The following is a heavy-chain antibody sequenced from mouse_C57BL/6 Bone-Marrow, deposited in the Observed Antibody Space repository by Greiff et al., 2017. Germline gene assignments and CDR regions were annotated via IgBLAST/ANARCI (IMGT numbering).Heavy chain of an antibody. CDR2: ISYDGSN. V-gene: IGHV3-6*01. D-gene: IGHD1-1*01. CDR3: ARDYYGAN. Sequence: ESGPGLVKPSQSLSLTCSVTGYSITSGYYWNWIRQFPGNKLEWMGYISYDGSNNYNPSLKNRISITRDTSKNQFFLKLNSVTTEDTATYYCARDYYGANWGQGTLVTVSA. CDR1: GYSITSGYY. J-gene: IGHJ3*01.